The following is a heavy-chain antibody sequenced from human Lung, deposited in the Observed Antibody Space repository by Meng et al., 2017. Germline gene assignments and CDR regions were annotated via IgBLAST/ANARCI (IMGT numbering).Heavy chain of an antibody. Sequence: QVQQVQAGAEVKKPGGSAKGSCEASGYTFTSYGISWVRQAPGQGLEWMGWISAYNGNTNYAQKLQGRVTMTTDTSTSTAYMELRSLRSDDTAVYYCARDGTGLAARSASGYWGQGTLVTVSS. CDR1: GYTFTSYG. CDR3: ARDGTGLAARSASGY. J-gene: IGHJ4*02. V-gene: IGHV1-18*01. D-gene: IGHD6-6*01. CDR2: ISAYNGNT.